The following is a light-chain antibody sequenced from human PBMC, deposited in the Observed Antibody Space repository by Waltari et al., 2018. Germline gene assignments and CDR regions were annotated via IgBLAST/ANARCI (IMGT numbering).Light chain of an antibody. J-gene: IGLJ1*01. CDR2: DVS. CDR1: SSDVGGYKH. Sequence: QSALTQPASVSGSPGQSITISCTGTSSDVGGYKHVSWYQQHPDKAPKLMIYDVSERPSGVSNRFSGSKSANTASLTIAGLQAEDEADYYCCSYAGSGTYVFGTGTKVTVL. CDR3: CSYAGSGTYV. V-gene: IGLV2-23*02.